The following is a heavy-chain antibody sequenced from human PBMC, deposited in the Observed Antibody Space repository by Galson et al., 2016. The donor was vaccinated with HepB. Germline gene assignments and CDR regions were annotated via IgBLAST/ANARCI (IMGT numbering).Heavy chain of an antibody. Sequence: ETLSLTCTVSGXSIXXYYWNXXRQXPGKGLEWIGYISISNSGSTNYKPSLKSRVTISVDTSKNQVSLKVKYVTAADTAVYYCARHVHYNSPPIGFDSWGQGTLVTVSS. CDR1: GXSIXXYY. J-gene: IGHJ5*01. V-gene: IGHV4-59*08. CDR3: ARHVHYNSPPIGFDS. D-gene: IGHD1-14*01. CDR2: ISISNSGST.